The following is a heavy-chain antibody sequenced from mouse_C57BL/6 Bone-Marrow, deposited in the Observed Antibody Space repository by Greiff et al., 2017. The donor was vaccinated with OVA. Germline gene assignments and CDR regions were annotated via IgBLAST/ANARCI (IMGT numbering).Heavy chain of an antibody. V-gene: IGHV3-6*01. J-gene: IGHJ2*01. D-gene: IGHD2-13*01. CDR1: GYSITSGYY. Sequence: ESGPGLVKPSQSLSLTCSVTGYSITSGYYWNWIRQFPGNKLEWMGYISYDGSNNYNPSLKNRISITRDTSKNQFFLKLNSVTTEDTATYYCARDGGDYVSYWGQGTTLTVSS. CDR3: ARDGGDYVSY. CDR2: ISYDGSN.